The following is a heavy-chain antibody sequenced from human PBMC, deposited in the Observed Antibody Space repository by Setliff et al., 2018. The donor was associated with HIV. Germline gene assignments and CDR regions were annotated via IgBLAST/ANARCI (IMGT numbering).Heavy chain of an antibody. CDR3: ARTYYYDSSGYYPRFGYFDY. V-gene: IGHV4-38-2*01. Sequence: PSETLSLTCVVSGNSISSGYYWGWIRQPPGKGLEWIGSIYYSGSTNYNPSLKSRVTISVDTSKNQFFLKVTSVTAADTAVYYCARTYYYDSSGYYPRFGYFDYWGQGTLVTVSS. J-gene: IGHJ4*02. D-gene: IGHD3-22*01. CDR2: IYYSGST. CDR1: GNSISSGYY.